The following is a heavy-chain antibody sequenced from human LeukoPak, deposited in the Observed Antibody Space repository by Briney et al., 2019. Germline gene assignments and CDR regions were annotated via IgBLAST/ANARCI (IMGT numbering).Heavy chain of an antibody. J-gene: IGHJ5*02. V-gene: IGHV4-34*01. CDR3: ARVSSGWYQDWFDP. CDR2: INHSGST. CDR1: GGSFSGYY. Sequence: SETLSLTCAVYGGSFSGYYWSWIRQPPGKGLEWIGEINHSGSTNYNPSLKSRVTISVNTSKNRFSLKLSSVTAADTAVYYCARVSSGWYQDWFDPWGQGTLVTVSS. D-gene: IGHD6-19*01.